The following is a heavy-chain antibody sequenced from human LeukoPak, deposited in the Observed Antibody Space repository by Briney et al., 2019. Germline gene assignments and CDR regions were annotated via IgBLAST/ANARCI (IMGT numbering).Heavy chain of an antibody. CDR1: GFTFSSYA. CDR2: ISYDGSNK. J-gene: IGHJ4*02. V-gene: IGHV3-30-3*01. Sequence: PGGSLRLSCAASGFTFSSYAMHWVRQAPGKGLEWVAVISYDGSNKYYADSVKGRFTISRDNSKNTLYLQMNSLRAEDTAVYYCARSRNIPQWLVGFDYWGQGTLVTVSS. CDR3: ARSRNIPQWLVGFDY. D-gene: IGHD6-19*01.